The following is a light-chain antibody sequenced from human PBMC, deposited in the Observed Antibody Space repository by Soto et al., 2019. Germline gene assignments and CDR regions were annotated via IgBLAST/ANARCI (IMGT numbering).Light chain of an antibody. J-gene: IGKJ2*01. CDR3: QQYSSYYT. CDR2: DAS. V-gene: IGKV1-5*01. Sequence: DIQLTQSPSTLSASVGDRVTITCRASQSISSWLAWYQQKPGKAPKLLISDASTLESGVPSRFSGSGSGTDFTLTSSSLQPDDFATYYCQQYSSYYTFGQGTKLEIK. CDR1: QSISSW.